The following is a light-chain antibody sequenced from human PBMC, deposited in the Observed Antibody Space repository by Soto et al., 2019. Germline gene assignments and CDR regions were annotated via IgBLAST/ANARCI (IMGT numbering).Light chain of an antibody. V-gene: IGLV1-44*01. CDR2: TTD. CDR1: SSNIGSNS. CDR3: VAWDDSLNGHV. Sequence: QSVLTQPPSASGTPGQRVTISGAGSSSNIGSNSVGWYQQLPGAAPKVLISTTDKRPSGVPDRFSGSKSGTSASLAISGLQSEDEADYYCVAWDDSLNGHVFGTGTKVTVL. J-gene: IGLJ1*01.